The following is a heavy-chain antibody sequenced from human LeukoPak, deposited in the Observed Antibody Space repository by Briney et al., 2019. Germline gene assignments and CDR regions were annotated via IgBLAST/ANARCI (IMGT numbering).Heavy chain of an antibody. V-gene: IGHV1-46*01. CDR1: GHTFTTYY. Sequence: GASVKVSCKASGHTFTTYYMHWVRQAPGQGLEWMGFINPGDSARFAQKFQGRGTLTRDTSTSTFYMELSSLRSEDTAVYYCASPSQRTVGMDVWGQGTTVTVSS. CDR3: ASPSQRTVGMDV. D-gene: IGHD1-1*01. J-gene: IGHJ6*02. CDR2: INPGDSA.